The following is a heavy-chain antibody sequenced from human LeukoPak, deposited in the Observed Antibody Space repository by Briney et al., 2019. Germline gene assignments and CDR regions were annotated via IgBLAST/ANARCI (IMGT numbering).Heavy chain of an antibody. J-gene: IGHJ4*02. Sequence: SETLSLTCTVSGGSISSYYWSWIRQPAGKGLGWIGRFYISGSTNYNPSLKSRVTMSVDTSKSQFSLKLSSVTAADTAVYYCARENPPYCSSTSCYASYYFDYWGQGTLVTVSS. D-gene: IGHD2-2*01. CDR3: ARENPPYCSSTSCYASYYFDY. CDR1: GGSISSYY. V-gene: IGHV4-4*07. CDR2: FYISGST.